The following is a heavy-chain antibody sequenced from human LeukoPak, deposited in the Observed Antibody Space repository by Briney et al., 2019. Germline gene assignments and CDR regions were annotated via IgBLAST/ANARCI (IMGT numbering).Heavy chain of an antibody. CDR2: TTTSSTYI. D-gene: IGHD3-10*01. V-gene: IGHV3-21*01. CDR3: ARGEGYYASGSYFDY. J-gene: IGHJ4*02. CDR1: GFTFSSYT. Sequence: GGPLRLSYAASGFTFSSYTMNWVRQAPGKGLEWVSSTTTSSTYIYYADSVRGRFTISRDNAKNSLYLRMSSLRVEDTAVYYCARGEGYYASGSYFDYWGQGTLVTVSS.